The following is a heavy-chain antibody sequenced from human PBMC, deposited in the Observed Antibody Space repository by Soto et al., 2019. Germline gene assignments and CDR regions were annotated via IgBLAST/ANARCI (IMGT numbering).Heavy chain of an antibody. Sequence: GGSLRLSCAASGFTFSSYWMSWVRQAPGKGLEWVANIKQDGSEKHYVDSVKGRFTISRDNAKNSLSLQMNSLRAEDTAVYYCATKAGYSGGASDIWGLGTMVTVSS. D-gene: IGHD1-26*01. J-gene: IGHJ3*02. CDR1: GFTFSSYW. CDR2: IKQDGSEK. V-gene: IGHV3-7*01. CDR3: ATKAGYSGGASDI.